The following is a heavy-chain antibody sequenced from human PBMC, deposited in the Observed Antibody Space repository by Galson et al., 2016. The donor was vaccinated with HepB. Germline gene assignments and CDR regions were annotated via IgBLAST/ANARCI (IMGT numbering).Heavy chain of an antibody. CDR1: GGSMTTYY. V-gene: IGHV4-59*03. D-gene: IGHD3/OR15-3a*01. J-gene: IGHJ3*02. CDR2: IYYSGST. Sequence: ETLSLTCTVSGGSMTTYYWSWIRQTPGKGLEWIGSIYYSGSTNYNPSLKSRATISVDTSKNQFSLRLSSVTAADTAVYYCARVLIYFDAGVYTDAFDIWGQGTMVTVSS. CDR3: ARVLIYFDAGVYTDAFDI.